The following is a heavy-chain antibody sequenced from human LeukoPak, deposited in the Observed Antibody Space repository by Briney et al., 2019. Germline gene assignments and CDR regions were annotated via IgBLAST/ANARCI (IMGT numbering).Heavy chain of an antibody. CDR1: GGSFSGYY. CDR2: INHSGST. J-gene: IGHJ4*02. CDR3: ARVRYPGELDY. Sequence: PSETLSLTCAVYGGSFSGYYWSWIRQPPGKGLEWIGEINHSGSTNYNPSLKSRVAISVDTSKNQFSLKLSSVTAADTAVYYCARVRYPGELDYWGQGTLVTVSS. D-gene: IGHD3-16*01. V-gene: IGHV4-34*01.